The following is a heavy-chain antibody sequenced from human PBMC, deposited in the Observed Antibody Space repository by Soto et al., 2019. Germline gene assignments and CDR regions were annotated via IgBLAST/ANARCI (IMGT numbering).Heavy chain of an antibody. CDR3: ARGSWELRRRSDYYDMDV. V-gene: IGHV1-69*13. D-gene: IGHD1-26*01. CDR1: GGSFSIYA. J-gene: IGHJ6*02. CDR2: IIPIFGTA. Sequence: GTSVKVSCTASGGSFSIYAISWVRQAPGQGLEWMGGIIPIFGTANYEQKFQGRVTITADESTGTAYMELSRLRSEDTAVYYCARGSWELRRRSDYYDMDVWGQGTTVTVSS.